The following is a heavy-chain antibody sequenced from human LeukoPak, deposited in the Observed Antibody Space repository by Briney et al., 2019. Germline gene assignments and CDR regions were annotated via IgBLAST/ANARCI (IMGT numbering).Heavy chain of an antibody. Sequence: ASVKVSCKASGYTFTSYGISWVRQAPGQGLEWMGWISGYNGKTNYAEEFQGRVTMTTDTSTSTAYMELRSLRSDDTAVYYCASSSYDILTGYEVDYWGQGTLVTVSS. CDR1: GYTFTSYG. D-gene: IGHD3-9*01. CDR3: ASSSYDILTGYEVDY. J-gene: IGHJ4*02. CDR2: ISGYNGKT. V-gene: IGHV1-18*01.